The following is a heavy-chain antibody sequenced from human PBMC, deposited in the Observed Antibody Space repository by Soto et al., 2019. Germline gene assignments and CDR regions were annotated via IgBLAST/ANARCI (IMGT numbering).Heavy chain of an antibody. Sequence: GASVKVSCKASGYTFSNYAMHWVRQAPGQRLEWMGWINAGNGNTKYSQNFQGRVTITRDTSASTAYMELGSLRFEDTAVYYCARDGSSGWYGLDYYYYYGMDVWGQGTTVTVSS. CDR2: INAGNGNT. D-gene: IGHD6-19*01. V-gene: IGHV1-3*01. CDR3: ARDGSSGWYGLDYYYYYGMDV. J-gene: IGHJ6*02. CDR1: GYTFSNYA.